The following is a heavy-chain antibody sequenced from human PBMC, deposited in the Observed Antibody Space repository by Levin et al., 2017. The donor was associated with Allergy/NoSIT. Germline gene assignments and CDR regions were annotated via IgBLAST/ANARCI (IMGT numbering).Heavy chain of an antibody. CDR3: ATAFRELWLRKFDY. J-gene: IGHJ4*02. CDR2: FDPEDGET. V-gene: IGHV1-24*01. Sequence: GESLKISCKVSGYTLTELSMHWVRQAPGKGLEWMGGFDPEDGETIYAQKFQGRVTMTEDTSTDTAYMELSSLRSEDTAVYYCATAFRELWLRKFDYWGQGTLVTVSS. D-gene: IGHD5-12*01. CDR1: GYTLTELS.